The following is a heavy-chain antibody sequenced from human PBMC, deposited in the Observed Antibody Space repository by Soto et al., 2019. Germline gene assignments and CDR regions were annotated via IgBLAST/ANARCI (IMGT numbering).Heavy chain of an antibody. Sequence: SETLSLTCTASGGSISSYYWSWIRQPPGKGLEWIGYIYYSGSTNYNSSLKSRVTISVDTSKNQFSLKLSSVTAADTAVYYCARLVTVWFDPWGQGTLVTVSS. J-gene: IGHJ5*02. D-gene: IGHD2-15*01. V-gene: IGHV4-59*01. CDR1: GGSISSYY. CDR2: IYYSGST. CDR3: ARLVTVWFDP.